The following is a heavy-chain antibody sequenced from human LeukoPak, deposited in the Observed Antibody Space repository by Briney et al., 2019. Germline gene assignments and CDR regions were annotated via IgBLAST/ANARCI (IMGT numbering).Heavy chain of an antibody. CDR3: VKGIVVVTARAFDY. CDR1: GFTFSSYA. V-gene: IGHV3-64D*06. CDR2: ISSNGGST. Sequence: PGGSLRLSCSAPGFTFSSYAMHWVRQAPGKGLGYVSAISSNGGSTYYADSVKGRFTISRDNSKNTLYLQMSSLRPEDTAVYYCVKGIVVVTARAFDYWGQGTLVTVSS. D-gene: IGHD2-21*02. J-gene: IGHJ4*02.